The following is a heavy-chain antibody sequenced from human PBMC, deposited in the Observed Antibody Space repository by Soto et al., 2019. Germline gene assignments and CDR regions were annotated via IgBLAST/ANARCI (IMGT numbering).Heavy chain of an antibody. J-gene: IGHJ4*02. Sequence: PGGYLRLSCAVSGFTFSSYAMNRVRQAPGKGLEWLSYISSGSSITYYADSVKGRFTISRDNAKNTLYLQMNSLRDEDTAVYYCARVLGGYSSSHPFDYWGQGTLVTVSS. CDR3: ARVLGGYSSSHPFDY. CDR2: ISSGSSIT. CDR1: GFTFSSYA. V-gene: IGHV3-48*02. D-gene: IGHD6-6*01.